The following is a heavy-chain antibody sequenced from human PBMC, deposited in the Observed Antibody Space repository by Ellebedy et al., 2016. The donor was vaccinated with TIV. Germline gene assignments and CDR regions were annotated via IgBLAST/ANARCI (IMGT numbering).Heavy chain of an antibody. Sequence: PGGSLRLSCAASGFTFSSYAMSWVRQVPGKGLEWVSAITGSGDSTYYADSVRGRFTNSRDNSKNTLYLQMNSLRVEDTAVYYCAKYEAVGGKTRSNAFDIWGQGTMVTVSS. CDR2: ITGSGDST. V-gene: IGHV3-23*01. J-gene: IGHJ3*02. CDR1: GFTFSSYA. D-gene: IGHD2-15*01. CDR3: AKYEAVGGKTRSNAFDI.